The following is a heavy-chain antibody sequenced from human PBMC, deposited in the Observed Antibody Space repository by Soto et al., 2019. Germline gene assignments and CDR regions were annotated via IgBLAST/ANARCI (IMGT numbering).Heavy chain of an antibody. D-gene: IGHD6-13*01. CDR1: VFPFSSYG. V-gene: IGHV3-33*01. CDR3: ARMLVNYFDY. J-gene: IGHJ4*02. CDR2: IWYDGSNK. Sequence: PGGSLRLSCAASVFPFSSYGMHWVRQAPGKGLEWVAVIWYDGSNKYYADSAKGRFTISRDNSKNTLYLQMNSLRAEDTAVYYCARMLVNYFDYWGQGTLVTVSS.